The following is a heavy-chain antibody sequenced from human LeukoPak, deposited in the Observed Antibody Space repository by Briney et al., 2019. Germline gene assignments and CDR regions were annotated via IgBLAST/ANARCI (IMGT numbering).Heavy chain of an antibody. J-gene: IGHJ5*02. Sequence: SETLSLTCTVSGGSISSGSYYWSWIRQPAGKGLEWIGRIYTSGSTNYNPSLKSRVTISVGTSKNQFSLKLSSVTAADTAVYYCARAGVPWFGESPNTWFDPWGQGTLVTVSS. CDR1: GGSISSGSYY. CDR3: ARAGVPWFGESPNTWFDP. CDR2: IYTSGST. V-gene: IGHV4-61*02. D-gene: IGHD3-10*01.